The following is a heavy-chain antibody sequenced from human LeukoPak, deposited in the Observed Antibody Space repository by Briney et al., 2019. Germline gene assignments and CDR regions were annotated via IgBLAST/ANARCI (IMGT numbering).Heavy chain of an antibody. D-gene: IGHD3-10*01. CDR2: ISYDGSNK. CDR3: ASKSMVRVSGAFDF. V-gene: IGHV3-30*03. Sequence: PGRSLRLACAASGFTFSSYGMHWVSQAPGKGLEWVALISYDGSNKNYAESVKGRLTISRDNTKNTMYLQMNSLRAEATAVYYCASKSMVRVSGAFDFWGQGTMVTVSS. CDR1: GFTFSSYG. J-gene: IGHJ3*01.